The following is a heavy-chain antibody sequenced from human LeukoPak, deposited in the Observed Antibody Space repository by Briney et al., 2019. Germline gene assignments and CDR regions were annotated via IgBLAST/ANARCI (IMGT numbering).Heavy chain of an antibody. CDR3: ARDPLGFIDY. Sequence: GGSLRLSCAASGFTFSSYAMHWVRQAPGKGLEWVAVMSYDGSNKYYADSVKGRFTISRDNSKNTLYLQMNSLRAEDTAVYYCARDPLGFIDYWGQGTLVTVSS. J-gene: IGHJ4*02. CDR1: GFTFSSYA. CDR2: MSYDGSNK. D-gene: IGHD7-27*01. V-gene: IGHV3-30*04.